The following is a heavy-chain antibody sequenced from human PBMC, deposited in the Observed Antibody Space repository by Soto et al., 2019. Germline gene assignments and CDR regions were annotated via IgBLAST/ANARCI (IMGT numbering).Heavy chain of an antibody. J-gene: IGHJ4*02. CDR3: ARDPRGYHFWSSYPDY. Sequence: ASVKVSCKASGGTFSSYAISWVRQAPGQGLEWMGGIIPIFGTANYAQKFQGRVTITRDISARTAYMELSSLRSEDTAVYYCARDPRGYHFWSSYPDYWGQGTLVTVSS. D-gene: IGHD3-3*01. CDR2: IIPIFGTA. CDR1: GGTFSSYA. V-gene: IGHV1-69*05.